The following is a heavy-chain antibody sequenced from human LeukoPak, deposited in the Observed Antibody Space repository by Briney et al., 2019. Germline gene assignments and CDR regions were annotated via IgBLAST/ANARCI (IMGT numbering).Heavy chain of an antibody. CDR2: IWYDGSNK. CDR1: GFTFSSYA. D-gene: IGHD6-19*01. V-gene: IGHV3-33*08. Sequence: PGGSLRLSCAASGFTFSSYAMHWVRQAPGKGLEWVAVIWYDGSNKYYGDSVKGRFTISRDNSKNTLYLQMDSLRAEDTAVYYCARDPGVRWLVGFDYWGQGTLVTVSS. CDR3: ARDPGVRWLVGFDY. J-gene: IGHJ4*02.